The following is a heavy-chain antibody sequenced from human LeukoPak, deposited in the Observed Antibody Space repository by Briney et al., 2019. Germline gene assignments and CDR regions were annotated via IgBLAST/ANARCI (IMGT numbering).Heavy chain of an antibody. CDR3: ARDHGRAASRYNWFDP. D-gene: IGHD1-1*01. CDR2: IYTSGST. Sequence: SQTLSLTCTVSGGSISSGSYYWSWIRQPAGKGLEWIGRIYTSGSTNYNPSLKSRVTISVDTSKNQFSLKLSSVTAADTAVYYCARDHGRAASRYNWFDPWGQGTLVTVSS. V-gene: IGHV4-61*02. CDR1: GGSISSGSYY. J-gene: IGHJ5*02.